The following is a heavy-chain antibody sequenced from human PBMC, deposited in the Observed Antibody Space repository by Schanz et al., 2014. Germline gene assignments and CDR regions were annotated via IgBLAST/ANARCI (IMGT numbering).Heavy chain of an antibody. CDR3: ARKVVATIGGYYDN. J-gene: IGHJ4*02. V-gene: IGHV3-23*01. D-gene: IGHD5-12*01. Sequence: EVHLLESGGGLVQPGGSLRLSCATSGFTLNNAWMNWVRQAPGKGLQWVSAMNESHSTIYYADSVRGRFTISRDNAENTLFLQMNSLRAEDTAVYYCARKVVATIGGYYDNWGQGTLVIVSS. CDR2: MNESHSTI. CDR1: GFTLNNAW.